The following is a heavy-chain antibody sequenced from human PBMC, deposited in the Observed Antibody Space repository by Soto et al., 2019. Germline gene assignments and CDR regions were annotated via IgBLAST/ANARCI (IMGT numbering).Heavy chain of an antibody. CDR3: AKGGTNDYSPLDF. Sequence: GGSLRLSCAASGFTFSSYAMTWVRQAPGKGLEWVSVISGGGTNTYYAGSVKGRVTISRDNSNNTLWLQMDRLRAEDTAIYYCAKGGTNDYSPLDFCGQGTPVTVSS. D-gene: IGHD2-8*01. J-gene: IGHJ4*02. CDR2: ISGGGTNT. V-gene: IGHV3-23*01. CDR1: GFTFSSYA.